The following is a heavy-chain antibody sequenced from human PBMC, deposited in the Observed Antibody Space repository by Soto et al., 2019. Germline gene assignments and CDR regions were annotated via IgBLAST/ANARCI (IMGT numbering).Heavy chain of an antibody. CDR2: IYFDEDK. J-gene: IGHJ6*02. D-gene: IGHD6-13*01. V-gene: IGHV2-5*02. CDR3: ALGPSQGYDAMDV. Sequence: ESGPALVKPTQTLTLTCTVSGFSLSSSGMGVGWVRQPAGKALEWLALIYFDEDKRYSPSLQSRLTITKDTSKNQVVLTMPNMDPGATATYYCALGPSQGYDAMDVWGQGTTVTFSS. CDR1: GFSLSSSGMG.